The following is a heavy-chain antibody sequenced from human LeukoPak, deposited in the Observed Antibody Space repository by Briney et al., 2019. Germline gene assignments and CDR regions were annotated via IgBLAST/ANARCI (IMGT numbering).Heavy chain of an antibody. CDR3: ARVTYYDFWSGSSGAFDI. J-gene: IGHJ3*02. D-gene: IGHD3-3*01. CDR1: GGSISSYY. CDR2: IYYSGST. Sequence: SETLSLSCTVSGGSISSYYWSWIRQPPAKGLEWLGYIYYSGSTNYNPSLKSRVTISVDTSKNQFSLKLSSVTAADTAVYYCARVTYYDFWSGSSGAFDIWGQGTMVTVSS. V-gene: IGHV4-59*01.